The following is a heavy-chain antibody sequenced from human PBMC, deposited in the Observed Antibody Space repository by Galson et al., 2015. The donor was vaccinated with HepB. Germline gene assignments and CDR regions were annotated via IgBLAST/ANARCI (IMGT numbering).Heavy chain of an antibody. V-gene: IGHV1-2*04. CDR1: GYTFTGYY. Sequence: SVKVSCKASGYTFTGYYMHWVRQAPGQGLEWMGWINPNSGGTNYAQKFQGWVTMTRDTSISTAYMELSRPRSDDTAVYYCARRYCSSTSCYEGGVGAFDIWGQGTMVTVSS. D-gene: IGHD2-2*01. CDR3: ARRYCSSTSCYEGGVGAFDI. CDR2: INPNSGGT. J-gene: IGHJ3*02.